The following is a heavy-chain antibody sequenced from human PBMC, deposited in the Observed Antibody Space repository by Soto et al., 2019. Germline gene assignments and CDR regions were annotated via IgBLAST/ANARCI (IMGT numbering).Heavy chain of an antibody. Sequence: QVQVVQSGAEVRKPGASVKVSCKASGYTFTSHYFHWVRQAPGQGLEWMGIINPSGGYTNYAQKFQGRITMTSDTSTSTVYMELSRLTSEDTAVYFCARDEDYMVRGVVIQGSLDYWGQGTLVTVSA. CDR3: ARDEDYMVRGVVIQGSLDY. D-gene: IGHD3-10*01. CDR1: GYTFTSHY. J-gene: IGHJ4*02. CDR2: INPSGGYT. V-gene: IGHV1-46*01.